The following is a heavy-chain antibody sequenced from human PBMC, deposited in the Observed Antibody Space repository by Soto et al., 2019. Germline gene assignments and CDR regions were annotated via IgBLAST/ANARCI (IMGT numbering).Heavy chain of an antibody. CDR1: GFTVSSNY. J-gene: IGHJ6*02. CDR2: IYSGGST. CDR3: ARDVIYDSSGYRYYYYGMDV. V-gene: IGHV3-66*01. Sequence: EVQLVESGGGLVQPGGSLRLSCAASGFTVSSNYMSWVRQAPGKGLEWVSVIYSGGSTYYADSVKGRFTISRDNSKNTLYLQMNSLRAEDTAVYYCARDVIYDSSGYRYYYYGMDVWGQGTTVTVSS. D-gene: IGHD3-22*01.